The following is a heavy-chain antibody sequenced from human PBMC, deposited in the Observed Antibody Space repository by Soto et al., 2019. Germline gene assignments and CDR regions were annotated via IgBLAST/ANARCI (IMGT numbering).Heavy chain of an antibody. CDR1: GFTFSSYA. CDR3: ARDGYNWNYYYYYGMDV. CDR2: ISYDGSNK. D-gene: IGHD1-20*01. J-gene: IGHJ6*02. V-gene: IGHV3-30-3*01. Sequence: QVQLVESGGGVVQPGRSLRLSCAASGFTFSSYAMHWVRQAPGKGLEWVAVISYDGSNKYYADSVKGRFTISRDNSKNTLYLQMNSLRAEDTAVYYCARDGYNWNYYYYYGMDVWGQGTTVTVSS.